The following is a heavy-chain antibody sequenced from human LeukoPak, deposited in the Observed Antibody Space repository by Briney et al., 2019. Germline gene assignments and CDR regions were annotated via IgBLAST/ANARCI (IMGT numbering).Heavy chain of an antibody. D-gene: IGHD2-8*01. V-gene: IGHV3-30*03. J-gene: IGHJ4*02. CDR1: GFTFSSYG. Sequence: GGSLRLSCAASGFTFSSYGMHWVRQAPGKGLEWVAVISYDGSNKYYADSVKGRFTISRDNPKNTLYLQMNSLRAEDTAVYYCATNGPGKSRYFDYWGQGTLVTVSS. CDR3: ATNGPGKSRYFDY. CDR2: ISYDGSNK.